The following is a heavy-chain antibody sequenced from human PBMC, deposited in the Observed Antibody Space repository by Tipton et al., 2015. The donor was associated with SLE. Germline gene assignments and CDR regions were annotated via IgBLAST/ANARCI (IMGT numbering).Heavy chain of an antibody. D-gene: IGHD3-3*01. Sequence: TLSLTCTVSGGSISSCYWSWIRQPPGKGLEWIGYIYYSGSTNYNPSLKSRVTISVDTSKNQFSLKLSSVTAADTAVYYCARGGLIFGVVNPMDVWGKGTTVTVSS. J-gene: IGHJ6*03. CDR2: IYYSGST. CDR3: ARGGLIFGVVNPMDV. CDR1: GGSISSCY. V-gene: IGHV4-59*01.